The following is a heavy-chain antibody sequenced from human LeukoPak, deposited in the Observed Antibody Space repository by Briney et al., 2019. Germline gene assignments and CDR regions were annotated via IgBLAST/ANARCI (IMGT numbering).Heavy chain of an antibody. CDR1: GYTFTSYG. CDR2: IIPIFGTA. CDR3: AGADYDILTGYYYYYMDV. Sequence: EASVKVSCKASGYTFTSYGISWVRQAPGQGLEWMGGIIPIFGTANYAQKFQGRVTITADESTSTAYMELSSLRSEDTAVYYCAGADYDILTGYYYYYMDVWGKGTTVTISS. V-gene: IGHV1-69*13. J-gene: IGHJ6*03. D-gene: IGHD3-9*01.